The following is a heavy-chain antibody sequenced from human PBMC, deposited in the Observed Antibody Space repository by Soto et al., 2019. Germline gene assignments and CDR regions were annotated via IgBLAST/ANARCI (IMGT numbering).Heavy chain of an antibody. CDR3: ARDGDSSGYYYPNFDY. D-gene: IGHD3-22*01. V-gene: IGHV3-48*02. J-gene: IGHJ4*02. CDR2: ISSSSSTI. Sequence: EVQLVESGGGLVKPGGSLRLSCAASGFTFSSYSMNWVRQAPGKGLEWVSYISSSSSTIYYADSVKGRFTISRDNAKNSLYLQMNSLRDEDTAVYYCARDGDSSGYYYPNFDYWGQGTLVTVSS. CDR1: GFTFSSYS.